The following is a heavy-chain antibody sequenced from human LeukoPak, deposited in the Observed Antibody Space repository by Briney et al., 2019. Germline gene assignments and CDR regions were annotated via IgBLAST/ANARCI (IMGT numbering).Heavy chain of an antibody. CDR3: ASHSSGSNEYFQH. V-gene: IGHV3-23*01. J-gene: IGHJ1*01. CDR1: GFTFSSYA. Sequence: GGSLRLSFAASGFTFSSYAMSWVRQAPGKGLEWVSAISGSGGSTYYADSVKGRFTISRDNSKNTLYLQMNSLRAEDTAVYYCASHSSGSNEYFQHWGQGTLVTVSS. CDR2: ISGSGGST. D-gene: IGHD3-22*01.